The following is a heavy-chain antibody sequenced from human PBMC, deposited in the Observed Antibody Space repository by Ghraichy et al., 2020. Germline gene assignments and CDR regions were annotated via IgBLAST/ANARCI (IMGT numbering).Heavy chain of an antibody. D-gene: IGHD3-3*01. Sequence: ASVKVSCKASGYTFTSYGISWVRQAPGQGLEWMGWISAYNGNTNYTQKLQGRVTMTTDTSTSTAYMELRSLRSDDTAVYYCARMSDFWSGYLYPPAGGWFDPWGQGTLVTVSS. CDR1: GYTFTSYG. V-gene: IGHV1-18*04. CDR2: ISAYNGNT. J-gene: IGHJ5*02. CDR3: ARMSDFWSGYLYPPAGGWFDP.